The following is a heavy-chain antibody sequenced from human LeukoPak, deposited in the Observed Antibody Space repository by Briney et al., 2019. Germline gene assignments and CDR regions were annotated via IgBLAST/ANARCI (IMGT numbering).Heavy chain of an antibody. Sequence: PSETLSLTCAVYGGSFSGYYWSWIRQPPGKGLEWIGEINHSGSTNYNPSLKSRVTISVDTSKNQFSLKLSSVTAADTAVYYCARRARRLRSNMVQGAYYFDYWGQGTLVAVSS. CDR1: GGSFSGYY. V-gene: IGHV4-34*01. J-gene: IGHJ4*02. D-gene: IGHD3-10*01. CDR2: INHSGST. CDR3: ARRARRLRSNMVQGAYYFDY.